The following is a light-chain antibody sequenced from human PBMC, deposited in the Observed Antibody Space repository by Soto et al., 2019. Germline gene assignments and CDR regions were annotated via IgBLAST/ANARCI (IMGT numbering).Light chain of an antibody. Sequence: QLVLTQPPSASGTPGQRVTISCSGGSSSIGSNAVNWYQQLPGTAPKLLIYTNSQRPSGVPDRFSGSKSGTSASLAISGLQSEDEADYYCAAWDDSLNGVVFGGGTKVTVL. CDR1: SSSIGSNA. V-gene: IGLV1-44*01. CDR3: AAWDDSLNGVV. J-gene: IGLJ2*01. CDR2: TNS.